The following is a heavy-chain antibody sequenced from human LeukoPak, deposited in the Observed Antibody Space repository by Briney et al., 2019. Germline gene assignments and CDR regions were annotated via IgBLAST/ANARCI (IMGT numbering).Heavy chain of an antibody. CDR2: ISGSDGGT. J-gene: IGHJ4*02. CDR3: AKRGPIYTSSPGNYFDY. D-gene: IGHD6-6*01. Sequence: PGGSLRLSCAASGFTFSSCGMTWVRQAPGKGLEWVSGISGSDGGTYYADSVKGRFTISRDNSKNTLYLQMNSLRAEDTAIYYCAKRGPIYTSSPGNYFDYWGQGTLVTVSS. CDR1: GFTFSSCG. V-gene: IGHV3-23*01.